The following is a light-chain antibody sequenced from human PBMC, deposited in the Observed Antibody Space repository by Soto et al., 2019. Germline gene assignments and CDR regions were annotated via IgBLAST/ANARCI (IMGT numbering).Light chain of an antibody. CDR3: CSFTSSTTVV. Sequence: QSALTQPASVSGSPGQSITISCTGTSSDVGGYNFVSWYQQYPGKAPKLMIYNVSNRPSGVSNRFSGSKSGNTASLTISGLQAEDEAHYYCCSFTSSTTVVFGGGTKLTVL. CDR1: SSDVGGYNF. V-gene: IGLV2-14*01. J-gene: IGLJ2*01. CDR2: NVS.